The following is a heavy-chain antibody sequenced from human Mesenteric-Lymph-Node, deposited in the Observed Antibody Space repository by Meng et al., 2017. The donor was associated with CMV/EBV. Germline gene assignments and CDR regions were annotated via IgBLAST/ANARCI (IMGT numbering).Heavy chain of an antibody. CDR3: AKDNYFGSGSYLGY. CDR2: ISTYNGNT. CDR1: GYTFTSYG. J-gene: IGHJ4*02. V-gene: IGHV1-18*01. Sequence: ASGYTFTSYGISWVRQAPGQGLEWMGWISTYNGNTNYAQNLQGRVTMTTDTSTSTAYMEVRSLTSDDTAVYHCAKDNYFGSGSYLGYWGQGTLVTVSS. D-gene: IGHD3-10*01.